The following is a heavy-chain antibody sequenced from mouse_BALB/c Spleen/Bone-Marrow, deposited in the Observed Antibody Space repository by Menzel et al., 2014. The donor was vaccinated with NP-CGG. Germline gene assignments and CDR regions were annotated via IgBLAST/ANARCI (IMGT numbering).Heavy chain of an antibody. J-gene: IGHJ1*01. Sequence: EVQLQQSGGGLVQPGGSLKLSCVASGFTFSSYGMSWVRQTPDKRLELVATINNNGGSTYHPDSVKGQFTISRDNAKNTLYLQMSSLKSEDTAMYYCARVYGWYFDVWGAGTTVTVSS. CDR2: INNNGGST. V-gene: IGHV5-6-3*01. CDR3: ARVYGWYFDV. CDR1: GFTFSSYG. D-gene: IGHD1-1*01.